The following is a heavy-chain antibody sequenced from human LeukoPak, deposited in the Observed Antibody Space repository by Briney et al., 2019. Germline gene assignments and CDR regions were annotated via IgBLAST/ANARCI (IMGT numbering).Heavy chain of an antibody. Sequence: SETLSLTCAVYGGSFSGYYWSWIRQPPGKGLEWIGEINHSGSTNYNPSLKSRVTISVDTSKNQFSLKLSSVTAADTAVYYCARGRSNSDYWGQGTLVTVSS. CDR3: ARGRSNSDY. CDR1: GGSFSGYY. V-gene: IGHV4-34*01. D-gene: IGHD3/OR15-3a*01. CDR2: INHSGST. J-gene: IGHJ4*02.